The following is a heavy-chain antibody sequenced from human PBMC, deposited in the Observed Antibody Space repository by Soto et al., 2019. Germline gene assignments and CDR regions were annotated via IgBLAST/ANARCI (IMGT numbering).Heavy chain of an antibody. CDR1: GFTLSGVD. J-gene: IGHJ4*02. CDR2: MSYDGRNQ. V-gene: IGHV3-30*18. D-gene: IGHD6-6*01. CDR3: AKGGWYTSSSRSDC. Sequence: QVQLVESGGGVVQPGTSLRLSCSASGFTLSGVDMHWVRQAPGKGLEWVAVMSYDGRNQYYGDSVKGRLTVSRDSSKSTLYLQMNSLRTEDAAVYYCAKGGWYTSSSRSDCWGQGTLVTVSS.